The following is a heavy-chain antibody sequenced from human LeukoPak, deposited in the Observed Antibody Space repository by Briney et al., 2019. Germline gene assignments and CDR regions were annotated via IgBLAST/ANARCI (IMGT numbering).Heavy chain of an antibody. CDR1: GGSISSGGYY. V-gene: IGHV4-31*03. CDR2: IYYSGST. Sequence: SETLSLTCTVSGGSISSGGYYWSWIRQHPGKGLEWIGYIYYSGSTYYNPSLKSRVTISVDTSKNQFSLKLSSVTAADTAVYYCARGPLWRIAARPLDYWGQGTLVTVSS. CDR3: ARGPLWRIAARPLDY. D-gene: IGHD6-6*01. J-gene: IGHJ4*02.